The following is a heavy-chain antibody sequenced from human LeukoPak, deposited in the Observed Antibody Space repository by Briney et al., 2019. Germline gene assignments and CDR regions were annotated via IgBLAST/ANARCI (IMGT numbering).Heavy chain of an antibody. V-gene: IGHV3-15*01. J-gene: IGHJ4*02. CDR3: TTEYYYDSSGLFGY. Sequence: TGGSLRLSCAVSGFTFSNGWMSWVRQAPGKGLEWVGRIKSKRDGGTTDYAAPVNGRFTISRDDSKNTLYLQMNSLKTEDTAVYYCTTEYYYDSSGLFGYWGQGTLVTVSS. D-gene: IGHD3-22*01. CDR2: IKSKRDGGTT. CDR1: GFTFSNGW.